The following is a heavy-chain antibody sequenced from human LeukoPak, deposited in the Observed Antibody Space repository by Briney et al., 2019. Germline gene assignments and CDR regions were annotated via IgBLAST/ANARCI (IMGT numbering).Heavy chain of an antibody. D-gene: IGHD1-26*01. CDR3: ARGGGQWELLGSFDY. CDR1: GYTFTSYY. CDR2: INPSGGST. V-gene: IGHV1-46*01. J-gene: IGHJ4*02. Sequence: ASVKVSCKASGYTFTSYYMHWVRQAPGQGLEWMGIINPSGGSTSYAQKFQGRVTMTRDTSTSTVYMELSSLRAEDTAVYYCARGGGQWELLGSFDYWGQGTLVTVSS.